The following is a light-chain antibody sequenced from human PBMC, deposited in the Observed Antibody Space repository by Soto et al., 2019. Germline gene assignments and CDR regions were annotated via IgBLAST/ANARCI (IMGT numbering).Light chain of an antibody. CDR3: QQRSNWPPGFS. CDR2: DAS. Sequence: EIVLTQSPATLSLSPGERATLSCRAIQRVVNYLSWYQQKPGQAPRLLIYDASSRAIGTPARFSGSGSGTDFTLTISSLVPDDFAVYYCQQRSNWPPGFSFGQGTKLEIK. J-gene: IGKJ2*01. CDR1: QRVVNY. V-gene: IGKV3-11*01.